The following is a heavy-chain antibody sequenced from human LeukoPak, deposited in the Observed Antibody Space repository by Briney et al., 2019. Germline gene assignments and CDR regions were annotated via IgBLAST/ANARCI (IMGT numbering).Heavy chain of an antibody. D-gene: IGHD6-19*01. Sequence: PGGSLRLSCAASGFTFSSYVMNWVRQAPGKGLEWVSTIGGGGYSTYYADSVKGRFTISRDNSKNTLFLQMNSLRAEDTAIYYRAKGSVSMAGTPGDVWGQGTTVTVSS. CDR1: GFTFSSYV. CDR3: AKGSVSMAGTPGDV. V-gene: IGHV3-23*01. J-gene: IGHJ6*02. CDR2: IGGGGYST.